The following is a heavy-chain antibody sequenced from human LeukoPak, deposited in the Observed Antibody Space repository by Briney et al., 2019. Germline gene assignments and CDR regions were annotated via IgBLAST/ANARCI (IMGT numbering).Heavy chain of an antibody. V-gene: IGHV4-39*01. CDR1: GGSISSGSYH. Sequence: SETLSLTCTVSGGSISSGSYHWGWIRQPPGKGLEWIGNVYYTGSTYYNPSLKSRVTITSKNQFSLKPISVTAADTAVYYCARGSYISSTWYYFDYWGQGTLVTVSS. J-gene: IGHJ4*02. D-gene: IGHD1-26*01. CDR2: VYYTGST. CDR3: ARGSYISSTWYYFDY.